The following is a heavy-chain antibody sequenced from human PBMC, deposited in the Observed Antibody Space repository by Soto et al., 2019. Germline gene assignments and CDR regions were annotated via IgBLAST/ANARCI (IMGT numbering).Heavy chain of an antibody. CDR1: GGSISSYY. V-gene: IGHV4-59*12. CDR3: AREDYGDYGGYFDY. CDR2: TYYSGNT. J-gene: IGHJ4*02. D-gene: IGHD4-17*01. Sequence: SETLSLTCTVSGGSISSYYWSWIRQPPGKGLEWIGNTYYSGNTNYNPSLKSRVTISVDGSKNQFSLKVSSVTAADTAVYYCAREDYGDYGGYFDYWGQGSLVTVSS.